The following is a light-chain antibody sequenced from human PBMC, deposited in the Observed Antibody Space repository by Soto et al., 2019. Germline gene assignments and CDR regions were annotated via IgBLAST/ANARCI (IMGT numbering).Light chain of an antibody. CDR2: DVS. Sequence: QSALTQPRSVSGSPGQSVTISCTGTSSDVGAYNYVSWYQQHPGKAPKLMIYDVSKWPSGVPDRFSGSKSGNTASLTISGLLAEDEAYYYCCSYAGSYSWMFGGGTKLTVL. CDR1: SSDVGAYNY. CDR3: CSYAGSYSWM. J-gene: IGLJ3*02. V-gene: IGLV2-11*01.